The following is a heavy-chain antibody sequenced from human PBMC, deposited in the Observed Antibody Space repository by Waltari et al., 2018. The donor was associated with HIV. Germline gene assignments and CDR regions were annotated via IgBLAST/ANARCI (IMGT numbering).Heavy chain of an antibody. CDR1: GITVSRHY. Sequence: EVQPVESGGGLVQPGGSLRLSCAAYGITVSRHYMRWVRQAPGKGLEWVSVIYSGGSTYYADSVKGRFTISRDNSKNTLYLQMNSLRAEDTAVYYCASIAYCGGDCYPRGMDVWGQGTTVTVSS. CDR3: ASIAYCGGDCYPRGMDV. CDR2: IYSGGST. V-gene: IGHV3-66*01. D-gene: IGHD2-21*02. J-gene: IGHJ6*02.